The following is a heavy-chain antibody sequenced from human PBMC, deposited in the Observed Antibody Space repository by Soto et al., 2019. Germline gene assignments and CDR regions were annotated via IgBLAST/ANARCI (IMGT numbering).Heavy chain of an antibody. CDR3: ARPRDSSSSYYFDS. D-gene: IGHD6-13*01. J-gene: IGHJ4*02. Sequence: PGESLKISFQGSGYTFSSYWIGWVRQMPGKGLEWMGIIYPGDFDTRYSPSFQGQVTISADKSISTAYLQWSSLKASDTAMYYCARPRDSSSSYYFDSWGQGTLVTVSS. V-gene: IGHV5-51*01. CDR2: IYPGDFDT. CDR1: GYTFSSYW.